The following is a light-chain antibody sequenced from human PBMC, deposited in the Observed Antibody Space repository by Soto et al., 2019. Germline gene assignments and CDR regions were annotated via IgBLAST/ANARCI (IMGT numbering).Light chain of an antibody. CDR1: QSVSSTW. CDR3: QQYGASRYT. V-gene: IGKV3-20*01. Sequence: ETVLTQSPGTLSLSPGERVTLSCRASQSVSSTWLAWYQQKPGQPPRLLIYGASSRASGIPDRFSGRGSGTDFTLTISRLEPEDFAVYYCQQYGASRYTFGQGTNLEIK. CDR2: GAS. J-gene: IGKJ2*01.